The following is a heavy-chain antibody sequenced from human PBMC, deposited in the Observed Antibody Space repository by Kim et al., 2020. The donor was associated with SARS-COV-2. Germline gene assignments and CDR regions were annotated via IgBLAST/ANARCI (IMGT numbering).Heavy chain of an antibody. CDR2: IKEDGSEK. CDR1: KFTFSINW. V-gene: IGHV3-7*01. J-gene: IGHJ4*02. CDR3: ARDRRYSLDY. Sequence: GGSLRLSCVVSKFTFSINWMSWVRQAPGKGLEWVAKIKEDGSEKHYAESVVGRFTISRDNAKNSLFLQMNSLSAEDTAVYYCARDRRYSLDYWGQGTLVTVSS. D-gene: IGHD2-15*01.